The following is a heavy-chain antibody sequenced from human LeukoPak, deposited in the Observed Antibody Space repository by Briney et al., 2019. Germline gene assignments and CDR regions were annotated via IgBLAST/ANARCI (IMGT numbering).Heavy chain of an antibody. CDR1: GGSISSSGYS. Sequence: PSETLSLTCTVSGGSISSSGYSWGWIRQPPGKGLEWIGTIYYSGSTYYSPSLKSRVTISVDTSKNQFSLKLSSVTAADTAVYYCARIYGSGSYYNNWGQGTLVTVSS. CDR2: IYYSGST. D-gene: IGHD3-10*01. V-gene: IGHV4-39*07. J-gene: IGHJ4*02. CDR3: ARIYGSGSYYNN.